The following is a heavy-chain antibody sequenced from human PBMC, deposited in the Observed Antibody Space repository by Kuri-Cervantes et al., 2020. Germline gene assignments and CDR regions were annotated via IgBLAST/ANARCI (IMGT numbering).Heavy chain of an antibody. CDR2: IWYDGSNK. D-gene: IGHD2-2*01. V-gene: IGHV3-33*01. CDR3: ARRGLGYCSSTSCDYFDY. J-gene: IGHJ4*02. CDR1: GFTFSSYG. Sequence: GGSLRLSCAASGFTFSSYGMHWVRQAPGKGLEWVAVIWYDGSNKYYADSVKGRFTISRDNSKNTLYLQMNSLRAEDTAVYYCARRGLGYCSSTSCDYFDYWGQGTLVTVSS.